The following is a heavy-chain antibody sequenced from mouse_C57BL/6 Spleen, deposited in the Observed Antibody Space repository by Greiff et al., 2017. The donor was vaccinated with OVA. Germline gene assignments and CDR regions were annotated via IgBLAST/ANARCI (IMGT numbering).Heavy chain of an antibody. CDR1: GYTFTSYW. CDR2: IDPSDSYT. CDR3: AYYGSSYDY. V-gene: IGHV1-59*01. J-gene: IGHJ2*01. Sequence: VQLQQPGAELVRPGTSVKLSCKASGYTFTSYWMHWVKQRPGQGLEWIGVIDPSDSYTNYNQKFKGKATLTVDTSSSTAYMQLSSLTSEASAVYYCAYYGSSYDYWGQGTTLTVSS. D-gene: IGHD1-1*01.